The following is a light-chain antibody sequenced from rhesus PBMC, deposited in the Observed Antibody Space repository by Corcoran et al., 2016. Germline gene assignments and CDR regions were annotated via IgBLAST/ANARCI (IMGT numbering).Light chain of an antibody. CDR1: QAISIY. J-gene: IGKJ4*01. V-gene: IGKV1S14*01. CDR3: QPSTGIPLA. CDR2: NTS. Sequence: DIQMTQSPSSLSASVGDTVTITCLASQAISIYLAWYQQKPGKAPKPLIYNTSHLESGVPSRFSGSGSRTEFTLTISGLQPEDFATYYCQPSTGIPLAFSGGAKVEI.